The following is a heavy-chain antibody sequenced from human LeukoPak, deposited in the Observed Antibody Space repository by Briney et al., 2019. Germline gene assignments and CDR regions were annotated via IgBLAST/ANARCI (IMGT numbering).Heavy chain of an antibody. CDR3: VRDGRGYSYYFDY. J-gene: IGHJ4*02. CDR1: GYTFTSYG. Sequence: ASVTVSCKASGYTFTSYGISWLRQAAGQGVAGMGWISAYNGNTNYAQKLQGRVTMTTDTSTSTAYMELRSLRSDDTAVYYCVRDGRGYSYYFDYWGQGTLVTVSS. D-gene: IGHD5-18*01. CDR2: ISAYNGNT. V-gene: IGHV1-18*01.